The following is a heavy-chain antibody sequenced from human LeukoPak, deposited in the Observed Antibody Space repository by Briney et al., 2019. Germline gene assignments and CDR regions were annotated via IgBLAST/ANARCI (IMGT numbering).Heavy chain of an antibody. CDR2: IIPILGIA. CDR3: ALTSYQLLSTDLYNWFDP. J-gene: IGHJ5*02. D-gene: IGHD2-2*01. V-gene: IGHV1-69*04. CDR1: GGTFSSYA. Sequence: GASVKVSCKASGGTFSSYAISWVRQAPGQGLEWMGRIIPILGIANYAQKFQGRVTITADKSTSTAYMELSSLRSEDTAVYYCALTSYQLLSTDLYNWFDPWGQGTLVTVSS.